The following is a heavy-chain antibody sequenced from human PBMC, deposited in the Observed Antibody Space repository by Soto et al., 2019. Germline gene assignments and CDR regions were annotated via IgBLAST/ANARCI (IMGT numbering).Heavy chain of an antibody. D-gene: IGHD3-3*01. Sequence: SCKASGYTFTSYAMHWVRQAPGKGLEWVAVISYDGSNKYYADSVKGRFTIPRDNSKNTLYLQMNSLRAEDTAVYYCAKPKQISPFLFFDYWGQGTLVTVSS. V-gene: IGHV3-30-3*02. J-gene: IGHJ4*02. CDR3: AKPKQISPFLFFDY. CDR1: GYTFTSYA. CDR2: ISYDGSNK.